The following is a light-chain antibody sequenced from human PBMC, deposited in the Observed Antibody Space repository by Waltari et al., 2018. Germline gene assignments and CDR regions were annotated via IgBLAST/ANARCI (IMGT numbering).Light chain of an antibody. Sequence: EMVLQPSPGPLSSSPGKRATLSCRASQSVRESLAWYQQKAGQAPRLLIYGASSRATGIPDRFSGGGSGTDFSLTISRLEPEDFAVYYCQHYVRLPATFGQGTKVEI. CDR2: GAS. J-gene: IGKJ1*01. CDR3: QHYVRLPAT. V-gene: IGKV3-20*01. CDR1: QSVRES.